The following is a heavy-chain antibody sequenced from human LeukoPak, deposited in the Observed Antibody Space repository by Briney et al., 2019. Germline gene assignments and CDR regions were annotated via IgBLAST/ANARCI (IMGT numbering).Heavy chain of an antibody. CDR3: AKHRGGIVAGSKVGFDF. Sequence: GGSLRLSCAASGFTFSSYAMSWVRQAPGKGLEWVSGISGSDGSTYYADSVKGRLTISRDSSKQTLHLQMNSLRAEDTAVYFCAKHRGGIVAGSKVGFDFWGQGALVTVSS. J-gene: IGHJ4*02. CDR1: GFTFSSYA. D-gene: IGHD5-12*01. CDR2: ISGSDGST. V-gene: IGHV3-23*01.